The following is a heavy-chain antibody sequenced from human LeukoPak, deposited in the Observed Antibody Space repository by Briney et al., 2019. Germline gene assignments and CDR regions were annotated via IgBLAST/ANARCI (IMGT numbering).Heavy chain of an antibody. CDR1: GFTFSNSA. Sequence: GGSLRLSCAASGFTFSNSAMSWVRQAPGKGLEWVSTISGTGRSTFYADSVRGRFTISRDNSKITLYLQINGLRSEDTAVYYCTSDPTFYSGRYCFDYWGQGTLVTVSS. CDR2: ISGTGRST. CDR3: TSDPTFYSGRYCFDY. J-gene: IGHJ4*02. D-gene: IGHD1-26*01. V-gene: IGHV3-23*01.